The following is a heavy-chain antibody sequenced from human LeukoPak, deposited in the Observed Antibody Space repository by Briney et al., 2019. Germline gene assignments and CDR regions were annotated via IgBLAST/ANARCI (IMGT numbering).Heavy chain of an antibody. CDR2: ISSSSSYI. J-gene: IGHJ4*02. V-gene: IGHV3-21*04. CDR1: GFTFSSYS. D-gene: IGHD3-22*01. Sequence: PGGSLRLSCAASGFTFSSYSMNWVRQAPGKGLEWVSSISSSSSYIYYADSVKGRFTISRDNAKNSLYLQMNSLRAEDTAVYYCASQGYYYDSSGLAFDYWGQGTLVTVSS. CDR3: ASQGYYYDSSGLAFDY.